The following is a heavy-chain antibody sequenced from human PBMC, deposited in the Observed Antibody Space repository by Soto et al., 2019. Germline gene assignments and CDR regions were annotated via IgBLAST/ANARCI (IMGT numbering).Heavy chain of an antibody. CDR3: AKECVASAGRKYWYFDL. D-gene: IGHD6-13*01. J-gene: IGHJ2*01. CDR1: GFTFSSYA. V-gene: IGHV3-23*01. CDR2: ISGSGGDT. Sequence: EVQLLESGGGLVQPGGSLRLSCAASGFTFSSYAINWVRQAPGKGLECRSGISGSGGDTHYADSVKGRFTISRDNYKNTLYLQMNSLRFEDTAVYYCAKECVASAGRKYWYFDLWGRGTPVIVSS.